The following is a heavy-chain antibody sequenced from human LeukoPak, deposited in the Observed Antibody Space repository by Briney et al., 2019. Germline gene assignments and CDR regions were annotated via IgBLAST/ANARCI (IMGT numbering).Heavy chain of an antibody. Sequence: SETLPLTCTVSGGSISSGDYYWSWIRQPPGKGLEWIGYIYYSGSTYYNPSLKSRVTISVDTSKNQFSLKLSSVTAADTAVYYCASSPAYYDILTGYLKPYYFDYWGQGTLVTVSS. V-gene: IGHV4-30-4*08. CDR1: GGSISSGDYY. J-gene: IGHJ4*02. CDR3: ASSPAYYDILTGYLKPYYFDY. CDR2: IYYSGST. D-gene: IGHD3-9*01.